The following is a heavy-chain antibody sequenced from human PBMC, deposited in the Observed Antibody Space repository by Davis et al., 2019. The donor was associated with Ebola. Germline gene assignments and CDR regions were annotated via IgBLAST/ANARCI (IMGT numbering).Heavy chain of an antibody. CDR2: IKQDGSEK. CDR3: ARGPPEDVVVVVVAADY. CDR1: GFTFSSYW. J-gene: IGHJ4*02. Sequence: GESLKISCAASGFTFSSYWMSWVRQAPGKGLEWVANIKQDGSEKYYVDSVKGRITISRDNAKNSLYLQMNSLRAEDTAVYYCARGPPEDVVVVVVAADYWGQETLVTVSS. V-gene: IGHV3-7*01. D-gene: IGHD2-15*01.